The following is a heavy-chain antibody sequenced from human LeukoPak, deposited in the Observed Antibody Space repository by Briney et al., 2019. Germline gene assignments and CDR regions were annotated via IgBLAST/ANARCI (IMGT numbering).Heavy chain of an antibody. V-gene: IGHV4-4*02. CDR1: GGSISSSYW. CDR3: AKSNGYGLVDI. J-gene: IGHJ3*02. CDR2: IYHSGST. Sequence: SETLSLTCAVSGGSISSSYWWSWVRQPPGKGLEWIGEIYHSGSTNYKPSLKSRVTISVDKSRNQFSLKLNSVTAADTAVYYCAKSNGYGLVDIWGQGTMVTVSS. D-gene: IGHD3-10*01.